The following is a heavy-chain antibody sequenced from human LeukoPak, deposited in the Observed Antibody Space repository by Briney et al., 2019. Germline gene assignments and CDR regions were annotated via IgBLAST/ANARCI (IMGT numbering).Heavy chain of an antibody. D-gene: IGHD1-26*01. CDR1: GYTLAAYY. V-gene: IGHV1-2*02. CDR3: AGLLLSGSYFDY. Sequence: ASVKVSCXASGYTLAAYYIHWVRQAPGQGLEWVGWISPNSGGTNYAQRFQGRVTMTRDTSISTAYMELSRLRSDDTAVYYCAGLLLSGSYFDYWGQGTLVTVSS. J-gene: IGHJ4*02. CDR2: ISPNSGGT.